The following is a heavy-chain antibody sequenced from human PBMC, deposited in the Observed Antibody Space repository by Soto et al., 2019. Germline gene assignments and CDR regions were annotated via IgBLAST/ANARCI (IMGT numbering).Heavy chain of an antibody. J-gene: IGHJ6*02. V-gene: IGHV5-51*01. D-gene: IGHD6-6*01. Sequence: GESLKISCKGSGYSFTSYWIGWVRQMPGKGLEWMGIIDPSDSDTSYSPSFQGHVTISADKSISTAYLQWSSLKASDTAMYYCARLGYAGDCSSSVFYYYGMDVWGQGTTVTVSS. CDR3: ARLGYAGDCSSSVFYYYGMDV. CDR1: GYSFTSYW. CDR2: IDPSDSDT.